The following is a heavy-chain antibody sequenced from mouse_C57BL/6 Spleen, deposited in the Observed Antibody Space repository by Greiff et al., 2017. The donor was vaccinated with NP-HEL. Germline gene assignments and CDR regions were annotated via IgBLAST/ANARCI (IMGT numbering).Heavy chain of an antibody. V-gene: IGHV1-55*01. CDR2: IYPGSGST. CDR1: GYTFTSYW. D-gene: IGHD3-2*02. CDR3: ARGDSSGSAWFAY. Sequence: VQLQQSGAELVKPGASVKMSCKASGYTFTSYWITWVKQRPGQGLEWIGDIYPGSGSTNYNKKFKSKATLTVDTSSSTAYMQLSSLTSEDSAVYYCARGDSSGSAWFAYWGQGTLVTVSA. J-gene: IGHJ3*01.